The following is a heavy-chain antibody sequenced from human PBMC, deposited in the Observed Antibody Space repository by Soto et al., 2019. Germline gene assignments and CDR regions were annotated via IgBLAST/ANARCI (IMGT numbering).Heavy chain of an antibody. CDR2: ISYDGRNK. CDR1: GFTFSSYA. CDR3: PRDWEQWLVALGY. J-gene: IGHJ4*02. V-gene: IGHV3-30-3*01. D-gene: IGHD6-19*01. Sequence: QVQLVESGGGVVQPGRSLRLSCAASGFTFSSYAMHWVRQAPGKGLEWVAVISYDGRNKYYADSVKGRFTISIDNSKNTLYLQMNSLRAEATAVYYCPRDWEQWLVALGYWGQGTLVTVSS.